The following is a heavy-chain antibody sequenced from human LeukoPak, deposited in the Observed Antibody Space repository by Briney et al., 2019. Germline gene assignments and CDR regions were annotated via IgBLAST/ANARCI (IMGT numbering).Heavy chain of an antibody. J-gene: IGHJ3*02. Sequence: PSETLSLTCAVSGGSISSYYWSWIRQPPGRGLEWIGYIYYSGYTNYNPSLKSRVTISVDTSKNQFSLKLSSVTAADTAVYYCAREIISDAFDIWGRGTMVTVSS. CDR2: IYYSGYT. CDR3: AREIISDAFDI. D-gene: IGHD3-10*01. CDR1: GGSISSYY. V-gene: IGHV4-59*01.